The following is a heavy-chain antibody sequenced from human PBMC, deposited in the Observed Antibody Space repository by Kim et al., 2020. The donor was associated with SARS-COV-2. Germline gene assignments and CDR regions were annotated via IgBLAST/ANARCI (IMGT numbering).Heavy chain of an antibody. CDR2: GTA. J-gene: IGHJ4*02. V-gene: IGHV1-69*01. Sequence: GTANDAKKFQGRVTITADESTSTAYMELSSLRSEDTAVYYCARGDSNFDYWGQGTLVTVSS. CDR3: ARGDSNFDY. D-gene: IGHD4-4*01.